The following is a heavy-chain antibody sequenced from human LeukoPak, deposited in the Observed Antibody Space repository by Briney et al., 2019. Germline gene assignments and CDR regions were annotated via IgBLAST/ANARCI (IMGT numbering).Heavy chain of an antibody. CDR2: ISSSSSYI. Sequence: GGSLRLSCAASGFTFSTYTMNWVRQAPGKGLEWVSSISSSSSYIYYTDSVRGRFTISRDNAKNSLYLQMNSLRAEDTAVYYCARLGYSSAKSFDYWGQGTLVTVSS. CDR1: GFTFSTYT. CDR3: ARLGYSSAKSFDY. J-gene: IGHJ4*02. D-gene: IGHD6-19*01. V-gene: IGHV3-21*01.